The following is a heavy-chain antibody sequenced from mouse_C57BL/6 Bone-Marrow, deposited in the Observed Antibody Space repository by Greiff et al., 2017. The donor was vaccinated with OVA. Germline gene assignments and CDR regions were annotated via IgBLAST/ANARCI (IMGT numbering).Heavy chain of an antibody. CDR1: GYTFTSYW. CDR3: ARSGYYGGRDFDY. CDR2: INPSNGGT. Sequence: QVQLQQPGPELVKPGASVKLSCKASGYTFTSYWMHWVKQRPGQGLEWIGNINPSNGGTNYNEKFKSKATLTVDKSSSTAYMQLSSLTSADSAVYYCARSGYYGGRDFDYWGKGTTLTVSS. D-gene: IGHD1-1*01. V-gene: IGHV1-53*01. J-gene: IGHJ2*01.